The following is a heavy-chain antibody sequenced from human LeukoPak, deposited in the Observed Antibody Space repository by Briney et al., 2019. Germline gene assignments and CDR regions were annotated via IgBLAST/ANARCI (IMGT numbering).Heavy chain of an antibody. CDR2: ISSSSSYI. CDR1: GFTFSSYS. Sequence: PGGSLRLSCAASGFTFSSYSMNWVRQAPGKGLEWVSSISSSSSYIYYADSVKGRFTISRDNAKNSLYLQMNSLRAEDTAVYYCAKDSAIFGIRGTGTFDYWGQGTLVTVSS. J-gene: IGHJ4*02. CDR3: AKDSAIFGIRGTGTFDY. V-gene: IGHV3-21*01. D-gene: IGHD3-3*01.